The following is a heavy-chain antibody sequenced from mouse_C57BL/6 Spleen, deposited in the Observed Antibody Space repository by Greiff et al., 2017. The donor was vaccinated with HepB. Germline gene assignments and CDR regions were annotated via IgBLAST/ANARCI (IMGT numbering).Heavy chain of an antibody. CDR2: INPNNGGT. CDR1: GYTFTDYY. Sequence: EVQLQQSGPELVKPGASVKISCKASGYTFTDYYMNWVKQSHGKSLEWIGDINPNNGGTSYNQKFKGKATLTVDKSSSTAYMELRSLTSEDSAVYYCARGNYDDEDYAMDYWGQGTSVTVSS. CDR3: ARGNYDDEDYAMDY. V-gene: IGHV1-26*01. D-gene: IGHD2-4*01. J-gene: IGHJ4*01.